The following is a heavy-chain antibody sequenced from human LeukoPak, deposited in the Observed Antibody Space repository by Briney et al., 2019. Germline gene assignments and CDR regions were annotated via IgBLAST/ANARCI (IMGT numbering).Heavy chain of an antibody. J-gene: IGHJ6*03. CDR2: ISRRGGTT. Sequence: PGGALRLSCAASGSTFSSYDMTWVRQTPGKGLEWIALISRRGGTTYYADSVKGRFTISRDNSKNTLYLQTNSLRAEDTAEYYCAKRGGTESFYYFYYMDVWGKGTTVTVSS. V-gene: IGHV3-23*01. D-gene: IGHD2-15*01. CDR1: GSTFSSYD. CDR3: AKRGGTESFYYFYYMDV.